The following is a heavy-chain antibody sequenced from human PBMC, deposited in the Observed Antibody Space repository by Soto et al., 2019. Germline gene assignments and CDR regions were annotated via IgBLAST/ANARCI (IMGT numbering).Heavy chain of an antibody. J-gene: IGHJ6*02. CDR3: ARGREHYYDSSGYYTGGSGHGMDV. Sequence: ASVKVSCKASGYTFTGYYMRWLRQSAGQGLEWMGWINPNSGGTNYAQKFQGRVTMTRDTSISTAYMELSRLRSDDTAVYYCARGREHYYDSSGYYTGGSGHGMDVWGQGTTVTVSS. CDR1: GYTFTGYY. D-gene: IGHD3-22*01. V-gene: IGHV1-2*02. CDR2: INPNSGGT.